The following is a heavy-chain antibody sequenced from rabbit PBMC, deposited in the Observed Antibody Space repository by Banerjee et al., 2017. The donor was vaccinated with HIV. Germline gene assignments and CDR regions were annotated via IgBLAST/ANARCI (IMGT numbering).Heavy chain of an antibody. J-gene: IGHJ4*01. V-gene: IGHV1S40*01. CDR2: IYAANSGNT. CDR3: ARYSGSTYPV. D-gene: IGHD8-1*01. Sequence: QSLEEAGGDLVKPGASLTLTCTASGFSFGSSYYMCWVRQAPGKGLEWIGCIYAANSGNTYYASWAKGRFTISKTSSTTVTLQMTSLTAADTATYFCARYSGSTYPVWGPGTLVTVS. CDR1: GFSFGSSYY.